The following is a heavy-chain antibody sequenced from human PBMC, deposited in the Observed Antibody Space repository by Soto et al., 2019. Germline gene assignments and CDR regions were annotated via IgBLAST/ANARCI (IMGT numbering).Heavy chain of an antibody. D-gene: IGHD4-17*01. CDR3: AKTYGDFYWYFDL. J-gene: IGHJ2*01. CDR1: GYTFTSYA. CDR2: IRVYNGAT. V-gene: IGHV1-18*01. Sequence: ASVKVSCKASGYTFTSYAIHWVRQAPGQRLEWLGWIRVYNGATNYAEKLQGRVTVTIDPSANTAYMELRNLRSDDTAVYFCAKTYGDFYWYFDLWGRGTLVTVSS.